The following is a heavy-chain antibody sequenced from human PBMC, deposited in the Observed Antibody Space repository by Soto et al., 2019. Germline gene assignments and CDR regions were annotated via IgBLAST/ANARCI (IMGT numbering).Heavy chain of an antibody. CDR1: GFTFDDYA. D-gene: IGHD5-12*01. J-gene: IGHJ4*02. Sequence: GGSLRLSCAASGFTFDDYAMHWVRQAPGKGLEWVSGISWNSGSIGYADSVKGRFTISRDNAKNSRYLQMNSLRSEDTALYYCAKDMGYDLSPLGYFDYWGQGTLVTVSS. CDR3: AKDMGYDLSPLGYFDY. CDR2: ISWNSGSI. V-gene: IGHV3-9*01.